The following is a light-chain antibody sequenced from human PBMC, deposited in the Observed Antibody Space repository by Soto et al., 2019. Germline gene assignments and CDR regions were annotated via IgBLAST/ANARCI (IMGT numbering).Light chain of an antibody. Sequence: QSALPQPASVSRSRGQSITLSCTGTSSDIGSFNYVSWYQHHPGTAPKLIIYGVSNRPSGVSNRFSGSKSGNTASLTISGLHAEDEADYYCSSYTTTSTQVFGTGTKVTGL. J-gene: IGLJ1*01. CDR2: GVS. CDR3: SSYTTTSTQV. V-gene: IGLV2-14*03. CDR1: SSDIGSFNY.